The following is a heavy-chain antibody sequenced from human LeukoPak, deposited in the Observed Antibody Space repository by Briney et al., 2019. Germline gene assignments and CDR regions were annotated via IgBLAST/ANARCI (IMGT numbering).Heavy chain of an antibody. CDR3: TRGDICFGELLWRRQARSCYFDY. V-gene: IGHV4-34*01. CDR1: GGSFSGYY. Sequence: SETLSLTCAVYGGSFSGYYWSWIRQPPGKGLEWIGEINHSGSTNYNPSLKSRVTISVDTSKNQCSLNLSSVTAADTAVYYCTRGDICFGELLWRRQARSCYFDYWGQGTLVTVSS. CDR2: INHSGST. J-gene: IGHJ4*02. D-gene: IGHD3-10*01.